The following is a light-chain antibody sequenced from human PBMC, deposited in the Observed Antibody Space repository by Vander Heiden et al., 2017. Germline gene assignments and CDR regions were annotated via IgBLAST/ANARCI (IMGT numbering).Light chain of an antibody. V-gene: IGLV3-25*03. CDR3: QSADSSGIYLI. CDR2: KDN. CDR1: ALPFQH. J-gene: IGLJ2*01. Sequence: SSELTQSPSVSVSPGQTARITCSGDALPFQHAYWYQQKPGRAPLQVIYKDNERHSGIPERISGSSTGTTVTLTINGVQAEDEADYYCQSADSSGIYLIFGAGTKVTVL.